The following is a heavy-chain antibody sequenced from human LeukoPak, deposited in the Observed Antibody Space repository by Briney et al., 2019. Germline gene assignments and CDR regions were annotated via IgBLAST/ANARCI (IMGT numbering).Heavy chain of an antibody. D-gene: IGHD3-10*01. CDR3: AREVFVRFGELSAFDY. J-gene: IGHJ4*02. Sequence: GGSLSLSCAASGFTFSSYWMSWVRQAPGKGLEWVANIKKDGSEKYYVYSVKGRFTISRDNAKDSLYLQMNSLRAEDTAVYYCAREVFVRFGELSAFDYWGQGTLVTVSS. CDR2: IKKDGSEK. CDR1: GFTFSSYW. V-gene: IGHV3-7*01.